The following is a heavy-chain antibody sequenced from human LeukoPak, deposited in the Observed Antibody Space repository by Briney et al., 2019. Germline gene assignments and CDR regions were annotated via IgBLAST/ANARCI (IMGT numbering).Heavy chain of an antibody. J-gene: IGHJ1*01. V-gene: IGHV4-61*08. D-gene: IGHD6-19*01. Sequence: SQTLSLTCTVSGGSISSGDYYWSWIRQPPGKGLEWIGYIYYSGSTNYNPSLKSRVTISVDTSKNQFSLKLSSVTAADTAVYYCASFFGIAVAGASFQHWGQGTLVTVSS. CDR3: ASFFGIAVAGASFQH. CDR2: IYYSGST. CDR1: GGSISSGDYY.